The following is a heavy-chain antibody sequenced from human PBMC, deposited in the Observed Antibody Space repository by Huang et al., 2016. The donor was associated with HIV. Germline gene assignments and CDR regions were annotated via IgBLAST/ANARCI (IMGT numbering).Heavy chain of an antibody. D-gene: IGHD6-19*01. CDR1: VGSISSSSYY. CDR3: ARSSSWSFDH. Sequence: QLQLQESGPGLLKPSETLSLTCTVSVGSISSSSYYWGWIRQPPGKGLEWIANIYYRGSAYYNPSLNSRVTIFVDTSKNQFSLKLDSVAATDTAVYYCARSSSWSFDHWGQGRLVTVSS. CDR2: IYYRGSA. V-gene: IGHV4-39*01. J-gene: IGHJ4*02.